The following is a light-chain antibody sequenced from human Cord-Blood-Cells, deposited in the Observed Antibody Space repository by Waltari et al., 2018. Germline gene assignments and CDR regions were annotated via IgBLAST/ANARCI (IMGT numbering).Light chain of an antibody. V-gene: IGKV3-20*01. CDR1: QSVSSSY. CDR2: GAS. CDR3: QQYGSSPRT. Sequence: DIVLPQSPGTLSLSPGERAPLPCRASQSVSSSYLAWYQQKPGQAPRLLIYGASSRATGIPDRFSGSGSGTDFTLTISRLEPEDFAVYYCQQYGSSPRTFGQGTKVEIK. J-gene: IGKJ1*01.